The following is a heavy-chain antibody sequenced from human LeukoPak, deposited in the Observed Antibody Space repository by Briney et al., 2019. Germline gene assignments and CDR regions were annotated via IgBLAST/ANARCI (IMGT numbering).Heavy chain of an antibody. CDR1: GGSISSYY. D-gene: IGHD3-22*01. J-gene: IGHJ4*02. CDR2: IYTSGST. V-gene: IGHV4-4*07. Sequence: PSETLSLTCTVSGGSISSYYWSWIRQPAGKGLEWIGRIYTSGSTNYNPSLKSRVTMSVDTSKNQFSLKLSSVTAADTAVYYCARGPRYYDSSGHLDYWGQGTLVTVSS. CDR3: ARGPRYYDSSGHLDY.